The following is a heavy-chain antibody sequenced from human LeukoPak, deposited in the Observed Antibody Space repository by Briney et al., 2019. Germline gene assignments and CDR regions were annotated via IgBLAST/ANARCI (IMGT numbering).Heavy chain of an antibody. CDR3: ARIICSSTRCYRRGTFDI. J-gene: IGHJ3*02. CDR2: IYHSGST. V-gene: IGHV4-38-2*01. Sequence: SETLSHTCAVSGYSISSGYYWGWIRQPPGKGLEWIGTIYHSGSTYYNSSLKSRVTISVDTSKNQFSLKLSSVTAADTAVYYCARIICSSTRCYRRGTFDIWGQGTMVTVSS. D-gene: IGHD2-2*02. CDR1: GYSISSGYY.